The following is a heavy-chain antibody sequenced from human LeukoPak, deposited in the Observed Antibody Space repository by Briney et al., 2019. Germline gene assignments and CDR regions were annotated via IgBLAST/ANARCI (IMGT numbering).Heavy chain of an antibody. CDR1: GYPIGLDYY. V-gene: IGHV4-38-2*02. CDR3: ARAPSSYESGNGYPNLGWLDP. Sequence: SETLSLTCKVSGYPIGLDYYWVWIRQAPGRGLEWIGGFHRGRIQYNSALKSRVTISIDSSKNQFSLRMWPVTAADTAFYFCARAPSSYESGNGYPNLGWLDPWGQGALVTVSS. CDR2: FHRGRI. J-gene: IGHJ5*02. D-gene: IGHD5-24*01.